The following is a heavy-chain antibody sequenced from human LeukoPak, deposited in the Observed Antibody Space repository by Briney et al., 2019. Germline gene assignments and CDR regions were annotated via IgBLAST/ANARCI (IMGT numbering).Heavy chain of an antibody. J-gene: IGHJ5*01. CDR2: IGAYGGDT. V-gene: IGHV1-18*01. CDR1: TSR. D-gene: IGHD3-22*01. CDR3: ARNLWNFYDDSGYNRDFDS. Sequence: SVKVSCKATSRISWVRQAPGLGLQGMGWIGAYGGDTYYAQKFQSRITVTTDTSTSTVYMELRNLRSDDTAVYYCARNLWNFYDDSGYNRDFDSWGQGTLVTVSS.